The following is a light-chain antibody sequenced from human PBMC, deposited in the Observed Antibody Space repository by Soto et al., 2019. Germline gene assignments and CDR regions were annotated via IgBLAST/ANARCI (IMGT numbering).Light chain of an antibody. CDR3: QQYSNWWT. V-gene: IGKV3-15*01. CDR1: QSVSSN. CDR2: GAS. J-gene: IGKJ1*01. Sequence: MTQSPSTLSVSPGERATLSCRASQSVSSNLAWYQQKPGQAPRLLIQGASTRATGIPARFSGSGSGTEFTLTISSLQSEDFGVYYCQQYSNWWTFGQGTKVEIK.